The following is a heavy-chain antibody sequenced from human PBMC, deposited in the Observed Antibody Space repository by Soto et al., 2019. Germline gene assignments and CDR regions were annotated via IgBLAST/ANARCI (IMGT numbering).Heavy chain of an antibody. CDR2: IDPDDSDT. Sequence: GESLKISCQGFGYSLTSFWIGWVRQMPGKGLEWMGRIDPDDSDTSYSPSFQGHVTISADKSISTAYLQWSSLKASDTAMYYCARHSRDAFDIWGQGTMVTVSS. V-gene: IGHV5-10-1*01. J-gene: IGHJ3*02. CDR1: GYSLTSFW. CDR3: ARHSRDAFDI. D-gene: IGHD2-21*01.